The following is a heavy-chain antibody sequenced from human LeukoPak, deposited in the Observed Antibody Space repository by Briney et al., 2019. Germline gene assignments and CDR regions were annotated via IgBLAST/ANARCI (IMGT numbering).Heavy chain of an antibody. Sequence: ASVKVSCKASGYTFTSYAMNWVRQAPGQGLEWMGWINTNTGNPTYAQGFTGRFVFSLDTSVSTAYLQISSLKAEDTAVYYCARRLLWFGELLWAFDIWGQGTMVTVSS. CDR3: ARRLLWFGELLWAFDI. CDR1: GYTFTSYA. J-gene: IGHJ3*02. D-gene: IGHD3-10*01. V-gene: IGHV7-4-1*02. CDR2: INTNTGNP.